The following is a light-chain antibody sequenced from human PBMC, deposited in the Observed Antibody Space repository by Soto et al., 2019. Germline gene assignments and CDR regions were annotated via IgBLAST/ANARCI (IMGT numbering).Light chain of an antibody. Sequence: QSALTQPRSVSGSPGQSVTISCTGTSSDVGGYNYVSWYQQRPGKAPKLMIYDVSKRPSGVPDRFSGSKSGNTASLTISGLQAEDEADYYCCSYAGSYTLGVFGGGTKLTVL. J-gene: IGLJ2*01. V-gene: IGLV2-11*01. CDR2: DVS. CDR3: CSYAGSYTLGV. CDR1: SSDVGGYNY.